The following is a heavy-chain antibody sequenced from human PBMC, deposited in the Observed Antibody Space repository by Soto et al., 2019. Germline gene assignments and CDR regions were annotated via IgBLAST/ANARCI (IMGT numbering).Heavy chain of an antibody. D-gene: IGHD2-21*01. J-gene: IGHJ5*02. Sequence: GGSLRLSCAASGFTFSSYAMSWVRQAPGKGLEWVSAISGSGGSTYYADSVKGRFTISRDNSKNTLYLQMNSLRAEDTAVYYCANTPFEAIIAATLGWFDPWGQGTLVTVSS. V-gene: IGHV3-23*01. CDR1: GFTFSSYA. CDR3: ANTPFEAIIAATLGWFDP. CDR2: ISGSGGST.